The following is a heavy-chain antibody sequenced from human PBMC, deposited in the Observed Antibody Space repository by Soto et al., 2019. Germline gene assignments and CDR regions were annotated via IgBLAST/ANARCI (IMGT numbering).Heavy chain of an antibody. CDR1: GGTFSSYA. D-gene: IGHD3-22*01. J-gene: IGHJ3*02. CDR2: IIPIFGTA. Sequence: GASVKVSCKASGGTFSSYAISWVRQAPGQGLEWMGGIIPIFGTANYAQKFQGRVTITADESTSTAYMELSSLRSEDTAVYYCARGTLYYHDSSGYPPFDIWGQGTMVTVSS. V-gene: IGHV1-69*13. CDR3: ARGTLYYHDSSGYPPFDI.